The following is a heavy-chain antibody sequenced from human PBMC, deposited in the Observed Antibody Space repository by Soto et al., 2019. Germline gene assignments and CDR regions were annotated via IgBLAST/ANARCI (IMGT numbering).Heavy chain of an antibody. J-gene: IGHJ6*02. CDR2: FYYSGST. CDR3: ARSVGDYYYGMDV. CDR1: GSSITSTSYH. Sequence: SETLSLTCTVSGSSITSTSYHWGWIRQPPGKELERIGNFYYSGSTYYNPSLMCRVTISVDASKNLFSVKVSSVTATDTAVYYCARSVGDYYYGMDVWGQGTTVS. D-gene: IGHD1-26*01. V-gene: IGHV4-39*01.